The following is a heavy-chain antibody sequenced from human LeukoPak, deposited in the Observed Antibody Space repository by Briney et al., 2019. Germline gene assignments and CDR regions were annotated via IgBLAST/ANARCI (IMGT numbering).Heavy chain of an antibody. CDR2: IYHSGST. V-gene: IGHV4-4*02. Sequence: SGTLSLTCAVSGGSISSSNWWSWVRQPPGKGLEWIGEIYHSGSTNYNPSLKSRVTISVDKSKNQFPLKLSSVTAADTAVYYCARASIAARRTGLDYWGQGTLVTVSS. CDR1: GGSISSSNW. D-gene: IGHD6-6*01. CDR3: ARASIAARRTGLDY. J-gene: IGHJ4*02.